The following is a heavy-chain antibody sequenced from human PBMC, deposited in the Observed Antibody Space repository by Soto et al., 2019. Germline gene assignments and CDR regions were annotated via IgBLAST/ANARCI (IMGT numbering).Heavy chain of an antibody. J-gene: IGHJ4*02. D-gene: IGHD6-19*01. Sequence: PGGSLRLSCAASGFTFSSYGMHWVRQAPGKGLEWVAVIWYDGSNKYYADSVKVRFTISRDNSKNTLYLQMNSLRAEDTAVYYCARERIAVAGTGYYFDYWGQGTLVTVSS. CDR1: GFTFSSYG. CDR2: IWYDGSNK. CDR3: ARERIAVAGTGYYFDY. V-gene: IGHV3-33*01.